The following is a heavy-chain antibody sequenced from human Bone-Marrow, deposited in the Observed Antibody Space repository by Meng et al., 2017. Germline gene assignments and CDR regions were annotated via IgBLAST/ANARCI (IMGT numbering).Heavy chain of an antibody. D-gene: IGHD2-15*01. Sequence: SSVKVSCKASGGTFSSYAISWLRQAPGQGLEWTGGIIPIFGTANYAQKFQGRVTITTDESTNAAYMELSSLRSEDTAVYYCARETCSGGSCYFSYFDYWGQGTLVTVSS. CDR3: ARETCSGGSCYFSYFDY. CDR2: IIPIFGTA. V-gene: IGHV1-69*05. CDR1: GGTFSSYA. J-gene: IGHJ4*02.